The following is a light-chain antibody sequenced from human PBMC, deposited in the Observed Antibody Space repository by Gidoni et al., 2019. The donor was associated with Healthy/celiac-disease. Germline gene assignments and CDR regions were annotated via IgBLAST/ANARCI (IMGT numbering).Light chain of an antibody. CDR1: SSNIGAGYD. CDR3: QSHDSTLSGYVV. V-gene: IGLV1-40*01. J-gene: IGLJ2*01. Sequence: QSVLTRPPSGSGAQRRGGTISCTGSSSNIGAGYDVHGYQQLPGTAPKLLLYCNSNRPSGVPARFSGSKPCPSASLAITPLQAEDEAASYCQSHDSTLSGYVVFGGGTTLTV. CDR2: CNS.